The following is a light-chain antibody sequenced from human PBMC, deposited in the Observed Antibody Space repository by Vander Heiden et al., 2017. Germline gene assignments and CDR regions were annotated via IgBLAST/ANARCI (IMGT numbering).Light chain of an antibody. CDR1: QSVSSSY. J-gene: IGKJ2*01. CDR3: QQYGSSPPDT. CDR2: GAS. Sequence: EIVLTQSPGTLSLSPGERATLSCRASQSVSSSYLAWYQQKPGQAPRLLIYGASSRATAIPDSFSGSGSGTDFTLTISRLEPEDFAVYYCQQYGSSPPDTFGQGTKLEIK. V-gene: IGKV3-20*01.